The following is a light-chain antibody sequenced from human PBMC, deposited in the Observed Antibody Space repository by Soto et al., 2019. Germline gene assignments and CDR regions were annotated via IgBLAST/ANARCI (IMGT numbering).Light chain of an antibody. CDR3: QQRATWPPLIT. Sequence: EIVLTQSPATLSLSPGERATLSCRTSQSVTTNFAWYQQKPGQAPRLLIYDISNRATGIPDRFSGSGSGTDFTLTISSLEHEDFAVYYCQQRATWPPLITVGPGTKVEIK. CDR2: DIS. J-gene: IGKJ3*01. V-gene: IGKV3-11*01. CDR1: QSVTTN.